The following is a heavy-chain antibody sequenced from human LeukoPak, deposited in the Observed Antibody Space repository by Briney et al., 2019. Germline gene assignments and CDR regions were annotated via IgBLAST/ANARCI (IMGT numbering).Heavy chain of an antibody. CDR2: ISGSAGTR. D-gene: IGHD6-6*01. CDR3: AIVVAARQGTIDP. J-gene: IGHJ5*02. Sequence: GASMIVSNAASECTSSCYAISWVHLAPRKRVDLVLVISGSAGTRYYAYFVKGRFTISRDTSKSTLYVQMTRLRAEDTAVYYCAIVVAARQGTIDPWGQGTLVTISS. CDR1: ECTSSCYA. V-gene: IGHV3-23*01.